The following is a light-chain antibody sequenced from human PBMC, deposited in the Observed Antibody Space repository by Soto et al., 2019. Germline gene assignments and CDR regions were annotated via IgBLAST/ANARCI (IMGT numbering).Light chain of an antibody. CDR3: QQYNIYPWP. CDR1: QSVSGW. Sequence: DIQMTPSPSTLSASVGDRVTITCRASQSVSGWLAWYQQKPGKAPKVLIYKASSLGSGVPSRISGSGSGTEFTLTISSLQPDDFATYYCQQYNIYPWPFGQGTKVDIK. CDR2: KAS. V-gene: IGKV1-5*03. J-gene: IGKJ1*01.